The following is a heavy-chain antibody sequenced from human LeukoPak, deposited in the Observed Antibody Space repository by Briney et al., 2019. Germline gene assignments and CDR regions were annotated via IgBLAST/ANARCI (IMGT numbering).Heavy chain of an antibody. J-gene: IGHJ4*02. CDR1: GFPFSSYG. CDR2: IRFDGSNN. CDR3: ARGGVNYASDY. V-gene: IGHV3-30*02. D-gene: IGHD1-7*01. Sequence: GGPLRHSCAASGFPFSSYGMHWVRQAPGKGLEWVAYIRFDGSNNYYADSLKGRFTISRDNSKNTLYLQMNSLGVEDTAVYSCARGGVNYASDYWGQGTLVTVSS.